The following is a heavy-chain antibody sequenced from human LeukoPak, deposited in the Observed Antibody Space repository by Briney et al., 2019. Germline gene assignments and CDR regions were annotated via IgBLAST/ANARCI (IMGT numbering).Heavy chain of an antibody. CDR1: GFTVSNNY. Sequence: PGGSLRLSCVVSGFTVSNNYMSWVRQAPRKGLECVSLIYSGGSTYYADSVEGRFTISRDNSKNTVYLQMNSLRAEDTAMYYCARRDDHNGRDYWGQGTLVTVSS. CDR3: ARRDDHNGRDY. J-gene: IGHJ4*02. V-gene: IGHV3-53*01. CDR2: IYSGGST. D-gene: IGHD5-24*01.